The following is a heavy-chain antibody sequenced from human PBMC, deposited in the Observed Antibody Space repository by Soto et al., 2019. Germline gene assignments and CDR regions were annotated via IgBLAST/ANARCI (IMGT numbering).Heavy chain of an antibody. V-gene: IGHV4-59*01. CDR2: IYYNGST. Sequence: QVQLQESGPGLVKPSETLSLTCTVSGGSISSYYWSWIRQPPGKGLEWIGYIYYNGSTNYNPSLTSRVTISVDTSKNQFSLKLSSVTAADTAVYYCASLIETDIWGQGTMVTVSS. CDR1: GGSISSYY. CDR3: ASLIETDI. J-gene: IGHJ3*02.